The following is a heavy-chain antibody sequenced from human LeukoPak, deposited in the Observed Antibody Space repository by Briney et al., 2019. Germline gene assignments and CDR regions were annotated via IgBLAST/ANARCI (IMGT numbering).Heavy chain of an antibody. J-gene: IGHJ6*02. CDR2: IYYSGST. V-gene: IGHV4-59*01. CDR1: GGSINSYY. CDR3: ARTSLHFYGSGSNLTPWPADMDV. D-gene: IGHD3-10*01. Sequence: NPSETLSLTCTVSGGSINSYYWTWIRQPPGKGLEWIGYIYYSGSTPYNTPLNSRVTISMDTSKNPFSLKLSSVTAADTAIYYCARTSLHFYGSGSNLTPWPADMDVWGQGTKVTVSS.